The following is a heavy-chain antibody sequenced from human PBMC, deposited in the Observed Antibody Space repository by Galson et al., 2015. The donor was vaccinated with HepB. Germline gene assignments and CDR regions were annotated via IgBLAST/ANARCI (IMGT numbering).Heavy chain of an antibody. D-gene: IGHD3-10*01. Sequence: SCKASGYTFSSFGMHWVRQAPGKGLEWVAVIWSDGKTKYYADSVKGRLTISRDNSENTVYLQMNSLRVEDTAVYYCARRLWLGEFDYWGQGTRVTVSS. J-gene: IGHJ4*02. V-gene: IGHV3-33*08. CDR1: GYTFSSFG. CDR3: ARRLWLGEFDY. CDR2: IWSDGKTK.